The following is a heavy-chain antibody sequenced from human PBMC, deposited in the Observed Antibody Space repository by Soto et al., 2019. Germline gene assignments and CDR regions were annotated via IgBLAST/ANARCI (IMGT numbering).Heavy chain of an antibody. CDR1: GFTFSSYA. J-gene: IGHJ6*02. CDR2: ISSNGGST. D-gene: IGHD4-17*01. V-gene: IGHV3-64D*06. Sequence: TGGSLRLSCSASGFTFSSYAMHWVRQAPGKGLEYVSAISSNGGSTYYADSVKGRFTISRDNSKNTLYLQMSSLRAEDTAVYYCVKDGGYGGNDAYYYYGMDVWGQGTTVTVSS. CDR3: VKDGGYGGNDAYYYYGMDV.